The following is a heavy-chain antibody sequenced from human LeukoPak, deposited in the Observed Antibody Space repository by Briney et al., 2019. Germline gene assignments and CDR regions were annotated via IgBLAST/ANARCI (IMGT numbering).Heavy chain of an antibody. CDR3: ARGSSWPMFDI. CDR2: TYSGGST. Sequence: PGGSLRLSCVASGSTVSNHYMSWVRQTPGKGLEWVSITYSGGSTYYADSVKGRFTISRDNSKNTLFLQMNSLRGEDTAVYYCARGSSWPMFDIWGQGTMVTVSS. D-gene: IGHD6-13*01. J-gene: IGHJ3*02. CDR1: GSTVSNHY. V-gene: IGHV3-66*02.